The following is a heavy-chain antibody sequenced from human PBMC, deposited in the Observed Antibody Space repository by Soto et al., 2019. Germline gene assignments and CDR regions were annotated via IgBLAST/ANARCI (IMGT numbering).Heavy chain of an antibody. V-gene: IGHV1-69*13. CDR3: AGNWMDVVVGTNWFDP. CDR1: GGTFSSYA. CDR2: IIPIFGTA. Sequence: GASVKVSCKASGGTFSSYAISWVRQAPGQGLEWMGGIIPIFGTANYAQKFQGRVTITADESTSTAYMELSSLRSEDTAVYYCAGNWMDVVVGTNWFDPWGQGTLVTVSS. D-gene: IGHD2-2*01. J-gene: IGHJ5*02.